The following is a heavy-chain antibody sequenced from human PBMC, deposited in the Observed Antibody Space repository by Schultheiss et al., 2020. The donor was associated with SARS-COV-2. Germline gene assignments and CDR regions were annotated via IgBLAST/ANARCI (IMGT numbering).Heavy chain of an antibody. CDR1: GFSLSTSEMC. CDR3: ARIRDGGSYLDY. D-gene: IGHD1-26*01. CDR2: IDWDDDK. J-gene: IGHJ4*02. V-gene: IGHV2-70*11. Sequence: SGPTLVKPTQTLTLTCTFSGFSLSTSEMCVNWIRQPPGKALEWLVCIDWDDDKYYSTSLKTRLTISKDTSKNQVVLTMTNMDPVDTATYYCARIRDGGSYLDYWGQGTLVTVSS.